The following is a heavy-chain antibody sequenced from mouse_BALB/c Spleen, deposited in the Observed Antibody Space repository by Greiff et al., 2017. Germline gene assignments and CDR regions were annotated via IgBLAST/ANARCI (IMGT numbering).Heavy chain of an antibody. J-gene: IGHJ2*01. CDR2: IDPENGDT. CDR3: ARGSVNTGRFDY. Sequence: EVQLQQSGAELVRSGASVKLSCTASGFNIKDYYMHWVKQRPEQGLEWIGWIDPENGDTEYAPKFQGKATMTADTSSNTAYLQLSSLTSEDTAVYYCARGSVNTGRFDYWGQGTTLTVSS. V-gene: IGHV14-4*02. D-gene: IGHD2-14*01. CDR1: GFNIKDYY.